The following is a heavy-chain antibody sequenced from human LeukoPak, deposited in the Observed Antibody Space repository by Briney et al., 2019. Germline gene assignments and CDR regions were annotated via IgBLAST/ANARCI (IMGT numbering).Heavy chain of an antibody. CDR2: NGAGDGST. CDR3: ARGRGFSSVFDY. D-gene: IGHD2-15*01. J-gene: IGHJ4*02. CDR1: GFTLSSYA. Sequence: PTGGSLSLSCSASGFTLSSYAMSWVRQAPGKGLEWVSFNGAGDGSTQYADPVKGRFTNSRDNSKNTLYLQMNNLRAEDTALYYCARGRGFSSVFDYWGRGTLVTVSS. V-gene: IGHV3-23*01.